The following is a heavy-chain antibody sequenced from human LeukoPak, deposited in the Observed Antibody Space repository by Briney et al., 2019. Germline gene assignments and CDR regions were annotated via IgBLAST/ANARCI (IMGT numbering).Heavy chain of an antibody. CDR3: AKDLVAAAGNYYYYGMDV. Sequence: GGSLRLSCAASGFTFSSYGMHWVHQAPGKGLEWVAVISYDGSNMYYADSVKGRFTISRDNSKNTHFLQMNSLRAEDTAVYYCAKDLVAAAGNYYYYGMDVWGKGTTVTVSS. D-gene: IGHD6-13*01. J-gene: IGHJ6*04. CDR2: ISYDGSNM. V-gene: IGHV3-30*18. CDR1: GFTFSSYG.